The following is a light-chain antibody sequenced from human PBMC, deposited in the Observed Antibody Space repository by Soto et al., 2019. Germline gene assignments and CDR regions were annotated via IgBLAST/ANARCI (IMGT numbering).Light chain of an antibody. V-gene: IGLV1-44*01. CDR1: SSNIGRNT. CDR2: SNN. CDR3: ASWDNSLNGYV. J-gene: IGLJ1*01. Sequence: QSALTQPPSASGTPGQRVTISCSGSSSNIGRNTVSWYQQLPGTAPKLLIYSNNERPSGVPDRFSGSKSGTSASLAISGLQFEDEAGYYCASWDNSLNGYVFGAGTKLTVL.